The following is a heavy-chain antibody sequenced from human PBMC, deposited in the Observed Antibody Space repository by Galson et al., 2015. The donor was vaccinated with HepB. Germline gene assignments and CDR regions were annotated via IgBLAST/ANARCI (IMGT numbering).Heavy chain of an antibody. CDR2: IIPIFGTA. D-gene: IGHD2-2*02. V-gene: IGHV1-69*13. CDR3: ARDMRVVPAAIRGGNYYYYGMDV. J-gene: IGHJ6*02. CDR1: GGTFSSYA. Sequence: SVKVSCKASGGTFSSYAISWVRQAPGQGLEWMGGIIPIFGTANYARKFQGRVTITADESTSTAYMEPSSLRSEDTAVYYCARDMRVVPAAIRGGNYYYYGMDVWGQGTTVTVSS.